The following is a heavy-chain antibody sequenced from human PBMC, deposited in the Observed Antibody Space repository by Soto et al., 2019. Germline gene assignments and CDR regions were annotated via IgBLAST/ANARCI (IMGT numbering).Heavy chain of an antibody. CDR3: ARDRGAYGMDV. J-gene: IGHJ6*02. Sequence: QVQLVQSGAEVKKPGASVKVSCKASGYTFTSYGISWVRQAPGQGLEWMGWISAYNGNTNYAQKLQGRVTMTTDTSTSTGYMELRSLRSDATAVYYGARDRGAYGMDVWGQGTTVTVSS. V-gene: IGHV1-18*01. CDR2: ISAYNGNT. CDR1: GYTFTSYG.